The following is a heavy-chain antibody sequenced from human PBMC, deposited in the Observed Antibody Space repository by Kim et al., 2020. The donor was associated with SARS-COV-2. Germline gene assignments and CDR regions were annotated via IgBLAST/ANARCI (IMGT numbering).Heavy chain of an antibody. J-gene: IGHJ4*02. CDR3: ARLAGDSSGYYAGFDF. D-gene: IGHD3-22*01. Sequence: GESLKISCQGSGYRFTNYWIGWVRQMPGKGLEWMGIIYPGDSDTTYRPSFQGQVTMSADKSTAYMQWSSLKASDTAMYYCARLAGDSSGYYAGFDFWGQG. CDR1: GYRFTNYW. CDR2: IYPGDSDT. V-gene: IGHV5-51*01.